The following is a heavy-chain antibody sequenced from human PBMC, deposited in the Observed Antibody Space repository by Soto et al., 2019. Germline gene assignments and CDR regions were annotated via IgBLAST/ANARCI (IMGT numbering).Heavy chain of an antibody. D-gene: IGHD1-26*01. CDR1: GFTFSSYA. CDR3: AKDEVGATVYYFDY. V-gene: IGHV3-23*01. J-gene: IGHJ4*02. CDR2: ISGSGGST. Sequence: GGSLRLSCAAFGFTFSSYAMSWVRQAPGKGLEWVSAISGSGGSTYYADSVKGRFTISRDNSKNTLYLQMNSLRAEDTAVYYCAKDEVGATVYYFDYWGQGTLVTVSS.